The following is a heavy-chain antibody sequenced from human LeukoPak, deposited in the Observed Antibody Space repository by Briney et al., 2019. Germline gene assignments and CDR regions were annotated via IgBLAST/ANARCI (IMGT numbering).Heavy chain of an antibody. CDR3: AKSGSYYYYYMDV. J-gene: IGHJ6*03. V-gene: IGHV4-39*01. CDR2: IYYSGST. Sequence: SETLSLTCTVSGGSISSSSYYWGWIRQPPGKGLEWIGSIYYSGSTYYNPSLKSRVTISVDTSKSQFSLKLTSVTAADTAVYYCAKSGSYYYYYMDVWGKGTTVTVSS. D-gene: IGHD3-10*01. CDR1: GGSISSSSYY.